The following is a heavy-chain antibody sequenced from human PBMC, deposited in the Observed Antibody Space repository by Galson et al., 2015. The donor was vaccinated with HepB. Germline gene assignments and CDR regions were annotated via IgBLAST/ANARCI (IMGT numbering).Heavy chain of an antibody. Sequence: SLRLSCAASAFNLSSYAMSWVRQAPGKGLEWVSVISDSGGSTYYAGSVKGRFTISRDNSKNTLYLQMNRPRAEDTAVYYCAKYLVRGVSNWFDPWGQGTLVTVSS. D-gene: IGHD3-10*01. CDR3: AKYLVRGVSNWFDP. CDR1: AFNLSSYA. J-gene: IGHJ5*02. V-gene: IGHV3-23*01. CDR2: ISDSGGST.